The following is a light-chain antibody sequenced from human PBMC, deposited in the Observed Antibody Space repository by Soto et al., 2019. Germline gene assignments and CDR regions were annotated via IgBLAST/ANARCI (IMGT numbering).Light chain of an antibody. J-gene: IGLJ2*01. V-gene: IGLV7-46*01. CDR1: TGPVTSGNY. CDR2: DTS. CDR3: LLSYGGARRV. Sequence: QAVVTQEPSLTVSPGGTVTLTCGSSTGPVTSGNYPYWFQQKPGQAPRTLIYDTSNKHSWTPARFSGSLLGGKPALTLSGAQPEDGAEYFCLLSYGGARRVFGGGTKLTVL.